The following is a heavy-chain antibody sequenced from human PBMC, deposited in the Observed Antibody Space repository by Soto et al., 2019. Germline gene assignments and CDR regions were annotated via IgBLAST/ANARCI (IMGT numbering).Heavy chain of an antibody. CDR2: ISGSGVNT. V-gene: IGHV3-23*01. J-gene: IGHJ4*02. Sequence: QPGGSLRLSCAASGFTFSSYAISWVRQAPWRGLESFSSISGSGVNTFYADSVKGRFTISRDSSKNTLNLEMNSLRADDTAVYYCANGATVEHSGTWQDDWGQATQVAVSS. D-gene: IGHD1-26*01. CDR3: ANGATVEHSGTWQDD. CDR1: GFTFSSYA.